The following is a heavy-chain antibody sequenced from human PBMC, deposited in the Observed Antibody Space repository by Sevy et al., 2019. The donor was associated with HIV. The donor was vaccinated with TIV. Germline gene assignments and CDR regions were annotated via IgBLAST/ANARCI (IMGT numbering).Heavy chain of an antibody. V-gene: IGHV3-23*03. CDR1: GLTFSDYA. Sequence: GGSLRLSCTGSGLTFSDYAMSWVRQAPGKGLEWVSVIYGDGNTYYRDSMKGRFTISRDTSKNKLFLQMNSLRAEDTAVYFCAREQWLVASSLYSYYAMDVWGQGTTVTVSS. D-gene: IGHD6-19*01. J-gene: IGHJ6*02. CDR3: AREQWLVASSLYSYYAMDV. CDR2: IYGDGNT.